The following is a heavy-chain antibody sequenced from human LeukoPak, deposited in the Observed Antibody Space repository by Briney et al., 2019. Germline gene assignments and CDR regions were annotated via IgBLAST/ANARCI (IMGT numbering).Heavy chain of an antibody. V-gene: IGHV4-38-2*02. CDR2: IYHSGKT. CDR1: GYSISRGYY. CDR3: ARVVDYVWGSYRPLPGYYYMDV. D-gene: IGHD3-16*02. Sequence: PSETLSLTCTVSGYSISRGYYWGWIRQPPGKGLEWIGSIYHSGKTYYNPSLKSRVTISVDTSKNQFSLKLSSVTAADTAVYYCARVVDYVWGSYRPLPGYYYMDVWGKGTTVTISS. J-gene: IGHJ6*03.